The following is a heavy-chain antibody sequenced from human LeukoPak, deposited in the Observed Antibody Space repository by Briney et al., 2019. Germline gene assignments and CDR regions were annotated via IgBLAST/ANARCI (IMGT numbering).Heavy chain of an antibody. Sequence: GGSLRLSCAASGFTFSSYGMHWVRQAPGKGLEWVAVISYDGSNKYYADSVKGRFTISRDNSENTLYLQMNSLRAEDTAVYYCAKSPFQLSLSLRYFDYWGQGTLVTVSS. V-gene: IGHV3-30*18. CDR1: GFTFSSYG. D-gene: IGHD2-2*01. CDR3: AKSPFQLSLSLRYFDY. CDR2: ISYDGSNK. J-gene: IGHJ4*02.